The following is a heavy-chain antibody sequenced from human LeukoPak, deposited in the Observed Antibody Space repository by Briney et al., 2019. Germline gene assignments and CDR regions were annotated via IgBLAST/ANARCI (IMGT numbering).Heavy chain of an antibody. V-gene: IGHV3-20*03. J-gene: IGHJ4*02. CDR1: GFTFDDYG. Sequence: PGGSLRLSYAASGFTFDDYGMSWVRQAPGKGLEWVSGINWNGGSTGYADSVKGRFTISRDNAKNSLYLQMNSLRAEDTALYYCASWSGSGYYYFVYWGQGTLVTVSS. CDR2: INWNGGST. CDR3: ASWSGSGYYYFVY. D-gene: IGHD3-22*01.